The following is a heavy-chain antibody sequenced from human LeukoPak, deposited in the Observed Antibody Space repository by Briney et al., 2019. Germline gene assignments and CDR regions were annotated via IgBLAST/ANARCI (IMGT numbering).Heavy chain of an antibody. D-gene: IGHD2-15*01. CDR2: IYYSGST. V-gene: IGHV4-59*07. CDR3: GRCGGYFSGGSGLDY. Sequence: SGPLSLLCSFSGHSIRGFHWTWIPQPPGKGVERIGYIYYSGSTNYNPSLKSRVTISVDTSKNQFSLKLSSVTAADTAVYYGGRCGGYFSGGSGLDYWGQGTLVTVSS. J-gene: IGHJ4*02. CDR1: GHSIRGFH.